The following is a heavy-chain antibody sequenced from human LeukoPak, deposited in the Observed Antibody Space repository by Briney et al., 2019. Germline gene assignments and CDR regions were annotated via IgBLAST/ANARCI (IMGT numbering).Heavy chain of an antibody. Sequence: PGGSLRLSCAASGFTFSSYAMSWVRQAPGKGLEWVSAISGSGGSTYYADSVKGRFTISRDNSKNTLYLQMHSLRAEDTAVYYCAKDRHSSSRRTEYFQHWGQGTLVTVSS. CDR2: ISGSGGST. CDR3: AKDRHSSSRRTEYFQH. CDR1: GFTFSSYA. V-gene: IGHV3-23*01. D-gene: IGHD6-13*01. J-gene: IGHJ1*01.